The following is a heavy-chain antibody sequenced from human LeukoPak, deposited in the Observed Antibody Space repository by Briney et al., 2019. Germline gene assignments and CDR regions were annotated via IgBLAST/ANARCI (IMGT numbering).Heavy chain of an antibody. Sequence: SVKVSCKASGGTFNSFAISWVRQAPGQGLEWMGGIIPIFGTANYAQKVQGRVTITTDESTTTAYMELSSLRSEDTAVYYCARGSITMVRGVITREYNWFDPWGQGTLVTVSS. V-gene: IGHV1-69*05. CDR1: GGTFNSFA. CDR2: IIPIFGTA. CDR3: ARGSITMVRGVITREYNWFDP. J-gene: IGHJ5*02. D-gene: IGHD3-10*01.